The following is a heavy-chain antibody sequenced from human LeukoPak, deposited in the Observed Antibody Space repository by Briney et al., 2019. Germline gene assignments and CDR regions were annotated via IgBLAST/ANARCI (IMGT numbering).Heavy chain of an antibody. J-gene: IGHJ4*02. CDR3: ARDMSYYDYVPVSYEATPADY. Sequence: GRSPRLSCAASGFTFSSYAMHWVRQAPGKGLEWVAVISYDGSNKYYADSVKGRFTISRDNSKNTLYLQMNSPRAEDTAVYYCARDMSYYDYVPVSYEATPADYWGQGTLVTVSS. V-gene: IGHV3-30-3*01. D-gene: IGHD3-16*01. CDR1: GFTFSSYA. CDR2: ISYDGSNK.